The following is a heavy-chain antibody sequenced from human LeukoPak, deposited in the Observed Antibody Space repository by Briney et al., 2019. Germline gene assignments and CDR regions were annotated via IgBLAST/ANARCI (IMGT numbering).Heavy chain of an antibody. V-gene: IGHV4-39*01. CDR3: ATSTQWLRPHYYYGMDV. CDR1: GGSISSSNYY. J-gene: IGHJ6*02. D-gene: IGHD6-19*01. Sequence: SETLSLTCSASGGSISSSNYYWGWIRQPPGKGLEWIGSIYYSGSTYYNPSLKSRVTISADTSKNQFSLKLSSVTAADTAVYYCATSTQWLRPHYYYGMDVWGQGTTVTVSS. CDR2: IYYSGST.